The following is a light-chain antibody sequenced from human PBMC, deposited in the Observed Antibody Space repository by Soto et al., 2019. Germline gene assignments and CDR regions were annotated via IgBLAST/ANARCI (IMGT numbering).Light chain of an antibody. CDR3: QPYSTRHT. CDR1: QNINKY. Sequence: IEMNPSPSSXSEKIGDRVTITCQASQNINKYLNWYQQKTGRXPXXLIYDAYNLEAGVTSRIRGSGSGTDFTSTSSCLQPEDSATYYCQPYSTRHTFGQGTRLEI. CDR2: DAY. J-gene: IGKJ5*01. V-gene: IGKV1-33*01.